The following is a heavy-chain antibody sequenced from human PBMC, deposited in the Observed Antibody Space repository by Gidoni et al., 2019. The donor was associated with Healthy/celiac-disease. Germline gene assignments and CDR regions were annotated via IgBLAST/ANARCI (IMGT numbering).Heavy chain of an antibody. CDR2: INPNSGGT. CDR3: ARAVGATTETLFDY. CDR1: GSTFTGYY. V-gene: IGHV1-2*02. D-gene: IGHD1-26*01. J-gene: IGHJ4*02. Sequence: QVQLVQSGAEVKKPGASVTVSCKASGSTFTGYYMHWVRQAPGQGLEWMGWINPNSGGTNYAQKFQGRVTMTRDTSISTAYMELSRLRSDDTAVYYCARAVGATTETLFDYWGQGTLVTVSS.